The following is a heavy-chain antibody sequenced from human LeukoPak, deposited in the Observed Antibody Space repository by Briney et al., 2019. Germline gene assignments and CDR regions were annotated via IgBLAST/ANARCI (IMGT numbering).Heavy chain of an antibody. CDR3: ARDEYDFWSGYYYPDY. CDR1: GFIFRNYG. J-gene: IGHJ4*02. D-gene: IGHD3-3*01. Sequence: GGSLRLSCAASGFIFRNYGMNWVRQPSGKGLEWVSGVSPNGETAYYADSVKGRFTISRDNSKNTVYLQMNSLRAEDTAVYYCARDEYDFWSGYYYPDYWGQGTLVTVSS. V-gene: IGHV3-23*01. CDR2: VSPNGETA.